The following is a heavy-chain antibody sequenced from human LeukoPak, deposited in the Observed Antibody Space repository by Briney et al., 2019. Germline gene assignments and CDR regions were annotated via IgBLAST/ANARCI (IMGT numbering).Heavy chain of an antibody. V-gene: IGHV4-39*07. CDR1: GDSISSSSYY. CDR2: IFYSGST. J-gene: IGHJ5*02. Sequence: SETLSLTCTVSGDSISSSSYYWGWIRQPPGKGLEWIGTIFYSGSTYYNPSLKSRVTISVDTSKNQFSLKLSSVTAADTAVYYCARGRNWFDPRGQGTLVTVSS. CDR3: ARGRNWFDP.